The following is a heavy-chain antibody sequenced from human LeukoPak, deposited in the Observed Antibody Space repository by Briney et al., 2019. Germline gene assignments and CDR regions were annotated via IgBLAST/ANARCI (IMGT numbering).Heavy chain of an antibody. CDR1: GFTFSTYG. CDR2: IRYDGSTK. D-gene: IGHD3-3*01. Sequence: PGGSLRLSCAASGFTFSTYGMHWVRQAPGKGLEWVAFIRYDGSTKYYIDSVKGRFTVSRDNSKSTLFLQMNTLRTEDTAAYYCVRRFADYWGQGTLVTVSS. V-gene: IGHV3-30*02. J-gene: IGHJ4*02. CDR3: VRRFADY.